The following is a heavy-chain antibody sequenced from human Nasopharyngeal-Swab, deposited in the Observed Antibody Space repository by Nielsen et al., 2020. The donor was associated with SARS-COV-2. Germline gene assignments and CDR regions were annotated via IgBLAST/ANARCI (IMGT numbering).Heavy chain of an antibody. D-gene: IGHD3-9*01. CDR2: ISTTSDYI. J-gene: IGHJ4*02. CDR1: EFTFTDYV. V-gene: IGHV3-21*01. Sequence: GESLKISCAASEFTFTDYVMNWVRQAPGKGLEWVSSISTTSDYIYYADSVKGRFTISRDNARNSLHLQMHSLRAEDTAVYYCVRDGYFDWSFGYWGQGTLVTVSS. CDR3: VRDGYFDWSFGY.